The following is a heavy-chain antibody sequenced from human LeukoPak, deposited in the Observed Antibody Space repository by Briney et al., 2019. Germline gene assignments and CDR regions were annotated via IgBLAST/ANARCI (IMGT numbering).Heavy chain of an antibody. CDR3: AREINSYGLRSAFDI. CDR1: GYTFTSYY. D-gene: IGHD5-18*01. Sequence: ASVKVSCKASGYTFTSYYMHWVRQAPGQGLEWMGIINPSGGSTSYAQKFQGRVTMTRDTSISTAYMELSRLRSDDTAVYYCAREINSYGLRSAFDIWGQGTMVTVSS. J-gene: IGHJ3*02. V-gene: IGHV1-46*01. CDR2: INPSGGST.